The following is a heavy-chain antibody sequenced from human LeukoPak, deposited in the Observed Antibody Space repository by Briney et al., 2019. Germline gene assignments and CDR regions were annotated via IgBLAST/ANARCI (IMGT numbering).Heavy chain of an antibody. D-gene: IGHD3-22*01. CDR2: ISGSGGST. J-gene: IGHJ5*02. V-gene: IGHV3-23*01. CDR3: AKGDEYYYDSSGYIT. CDR1: GFTFSSYE. Sequence: PGGSLRLSCAASGFTFSSYEMNWVRQAPGKGLEWVSGISGSGGSTYYADSVKGRFTISRDNSKNTLYLQMNSLRAEDTAVYYCAKGDEYYYDSSGYITWGQGTLVTVSS.